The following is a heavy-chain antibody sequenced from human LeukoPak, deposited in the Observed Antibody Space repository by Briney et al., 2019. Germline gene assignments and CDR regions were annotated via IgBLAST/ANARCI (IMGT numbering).Heavy chain of an antibody. V-gene: IGHV3-21*01. J-gene: IGHJ4*02. CDR2: ISSFSTYL. Sequence: PGGSLRLSCAASGFTFGSYSMNWVRQAPGKGLEWVSAISSFSTYLYYADSVKGRFTISRDNAENSSYLRMNSLRAEDTAVYYCARSRTTVTKDPLDYWGQGTLVTVSS. CDR3: ARSRTTVTKDPLDY. CDR1: GFTFGSYS. D-gene: IGHD4-17*01.